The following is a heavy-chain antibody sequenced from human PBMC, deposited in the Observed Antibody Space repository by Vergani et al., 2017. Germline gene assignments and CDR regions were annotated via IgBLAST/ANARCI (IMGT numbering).Heavy chain of an antibody. CDR3: ARDGSELLDYFYYMDV. CDR2: INSDGDST. J-gene: IGHJ6*03. V-gene: IGHV3-74*01. CDR1: GFTFSNYW. Sequence: VQLVESGGGLVQPGGSLRLSCTASGFTFSNYWMQWVRQAPGKGLMWVSRINSDGDSTSYADSVKGRFTISRDNAKNTLYLQMDSLRAEDTAVYYCARDGSELLDYFYYMDVWGKGTTVTVSS. D-gene: IGHD1-7*01.